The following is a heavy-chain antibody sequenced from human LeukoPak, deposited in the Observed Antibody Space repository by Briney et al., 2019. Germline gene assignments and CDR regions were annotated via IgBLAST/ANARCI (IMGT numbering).Heavy chain of an antibody. V-gene: IGHV3-7*01. D-gene: IGHD6-19*01. J-gene: IGHJ4*02. CDR2: INEDGSNK. CDR1: GFSFSNHY. CDR3: TRVIVAVPGYFDYFDF. Sequence: PGGSLRLSCTASGFSFSNHYMRWIRQAPGKGLEWVPNINEDGSNKWHLGSVKGRFTVSRDNARNSLYLQMNSLRVEDTAVYYCTRVIVAVPGYFDYFDFWGQGVLVTVSS.